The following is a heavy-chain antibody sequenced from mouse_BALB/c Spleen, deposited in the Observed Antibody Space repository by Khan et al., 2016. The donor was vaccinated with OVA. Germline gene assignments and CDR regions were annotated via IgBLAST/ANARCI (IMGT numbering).Heavy chain of an antibody. CDR3: ARSNYYGSGLYAMDY. CDR2: IAPGSGST. J-gene: IGHJ4*01. Sequence: DLVKPGASVKLSCRASGYTFTSYWINWIKQRPGQGLEWIGRIAPGSGSTSYNEMFKGKAIPTVDTSSSTAYIQFSSLSSEDSAVCFCARSNYYGSGLYAMDYWGQGTSVTVSS. CDR1: GYTFTSYW. V-gene: IGHV1S41*01. D-gene: IGHD1-1*01.